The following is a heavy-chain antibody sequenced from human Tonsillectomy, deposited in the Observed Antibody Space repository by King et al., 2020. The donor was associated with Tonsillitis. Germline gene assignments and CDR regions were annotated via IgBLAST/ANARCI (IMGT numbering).Heavy chain of an antibody. V-gene: IGHV3-15*01. D-gene: IGHD6-13*01. J-gene: IGHJ4*02. CDR1: GFTFSNAW. Sequence: QLVQSGGGLVKPGGSLRLSCAASGFTFSNAWMSWVRQAPGKGLEWVGRIKSKTDGGTTDYAAPVKGRFTIPRDDSKNMLYLQMNSLKTEDTAVYYCTTGIRLAAAGVVDYWGQGTLVTVSS. CDR2: IKSKTDGGTT. CDR3: TTGIRLAAAGVVDY.